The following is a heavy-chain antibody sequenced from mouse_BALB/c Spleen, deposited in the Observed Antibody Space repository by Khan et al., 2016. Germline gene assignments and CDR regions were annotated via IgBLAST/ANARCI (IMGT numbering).Heavy chain of an antibody. D-gene: IGHD1-1*01. J-gene: IGHJ2*01. CDR1: GYTFTSYW. V-gene: IGHV1S81*02. CDR3: SRIKKIVATYFDY. Sequence: QVQLQQPGAELVKAGASVKMSCKASGYTFTSYWMHWVKQRPGQGLEWFAETNPTNGRTYYNEKFKSKATLTVDKSSSTAYMLLSGRTFDDSAVYYCSRIKKIVATYFDYWGQGTTLTVSS. CDR2: TNPTNGRT.